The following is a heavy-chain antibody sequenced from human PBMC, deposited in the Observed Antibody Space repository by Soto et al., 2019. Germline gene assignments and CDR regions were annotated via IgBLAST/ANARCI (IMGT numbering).Heavy chain of an antibody. Sequence: QVQLVQSGAEVKKPGSSVKVSCKASGGTFSSYTISWVRQAPGQGLEWMGRIIPILGIANYAQKFQGRVTITADKSTSTAYMELSSLRSEVTAVYYCAREDSRDCTNGVCLIKPNWFAPWGQGTLVTVSS. CDR1: GGTFSSYT. V-gene: IGHV1-69*08. CDR2: IIPILGIA. CDR3: AREDSRDCTNGVCLIKPNWFAP. D-gene: IGHD2-8*01. J-gene: IGHJ5*02.